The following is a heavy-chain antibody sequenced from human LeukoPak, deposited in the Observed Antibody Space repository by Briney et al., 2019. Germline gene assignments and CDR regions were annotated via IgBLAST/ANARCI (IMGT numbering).Heavy chain of an antibody. D-gene: IGHD3-22*01. J-gene: IGHJ4*02. CDR1: GFTFSSYE. Sequence: GGSLRLSCAASGFTFSSYEMNWVRQAPGKGLELVSHISSSGSTIYYADSVKGRFTISRDNAKNSLYLQMNSLRAEDTAVYYCARDTRGYYRLGDWGQGTLVTVSS. CDR3: ARDTRGYYRLGD. V-gene: IGHV3-48*03. CDR2: ISSSGSTI.